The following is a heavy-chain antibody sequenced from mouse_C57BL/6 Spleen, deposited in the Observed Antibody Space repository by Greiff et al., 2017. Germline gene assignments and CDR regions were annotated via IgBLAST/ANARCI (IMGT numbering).Heavy chain of an antibody. CDR1: GFTFSSYG. V-gene: IGHV5-6*01. CDR2: ISSGGSYT. J-gene: IGHJ2*01. CDR3: ARQGGYGSSLDY. D-gene: IGHD1-1*01. Sequence: EVQGVESGGDLVKPGGSLKLSCAASGFTFSSYGMSWVRQTPDKRLEWVATISSGGSYTYYPDSVKGRFTISRDNAKNTLYLQMSSLKSEDTAMYYCARQGGYGSSLDYWGQGTTLTVSS.